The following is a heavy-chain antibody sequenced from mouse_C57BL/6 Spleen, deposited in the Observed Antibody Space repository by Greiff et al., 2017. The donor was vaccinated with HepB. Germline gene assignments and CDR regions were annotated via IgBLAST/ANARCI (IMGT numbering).Heavy chain of an antibody. CDR2: IDPSDSYT. Sequence: QVQLQQPGAELVRPGTSVKLSCKASGYTFTSYWMHWVKQRPGQGLEWIGVIDPSDSYTNYNQKFKGKATLTVDTSSSTAYMQLSSLTSEDSAVYYCARAPDSSGYVWFAYWGQGTLDTVSA. CDR3: ARAPDSSGYVWFAY. CDR1: GYTFTSYW. V-gene: IGHV1-59*01. J-gene: IGHJ3*01. D-gene: IGHD3-2*02.